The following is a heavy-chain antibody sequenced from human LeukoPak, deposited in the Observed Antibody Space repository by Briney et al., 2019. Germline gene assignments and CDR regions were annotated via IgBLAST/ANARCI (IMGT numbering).Heavy chain of an antibody. CDR1: GGSVSSSSYY. J-gene: IGHJ4*02. CDR2: IYYSGST. CDR3: AREVGIAARPFDY. Sequence: LETLSLTCTVSGGSVSSSSYYWSWIRQPPGKGLEWIGYIYYSGSTNYNPSLKSRVTISVDTSKNQFSLKLSSVTAADTAVYYCAREVGIAARPFDYWGQGTLVTVSS. V-gene: IGHV4-61*01. D-gene: IGHD6-6*01.